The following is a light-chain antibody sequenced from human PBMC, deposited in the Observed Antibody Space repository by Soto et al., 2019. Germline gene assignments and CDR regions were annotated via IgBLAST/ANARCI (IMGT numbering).Light chain of an antibody. CDR3: QQTYDNPPT. CDR2: GAS. J-gene: IGKJ4*01. CDR1: QIISVY. V-gene: IGKV1-39*01. Sequence: DIQMTQSPSSLSPSVGDRVTLTCRASQIISVYLNWYQQRSGKAPKLLIYGASNLQSGVPSRFSGGGSGTVFTFTITNLQPEDSASYYCQQTYDNPPTFGGGTTVEIK.